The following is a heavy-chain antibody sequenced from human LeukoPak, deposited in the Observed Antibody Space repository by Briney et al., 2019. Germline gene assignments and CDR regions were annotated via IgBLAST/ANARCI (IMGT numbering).Heavy chain of an antibody. Sequence: PSETLSLTCAVSGYSISSGYYWGWIRQPPGKGLEWIGSIYHSGSTYYNPSLKSRVTISVDTSKNQFSLKLSPVTAADTAVYYCARDLRVWGQGTLVTVSS. D-gene: IGHD3-10*01. J-gene: IGHJ4*02. V-gene: IGHV4-38-2*02. CDR2: IYHSGST. CDR1: GYSISSGYY. CDR3: ARDLRV.